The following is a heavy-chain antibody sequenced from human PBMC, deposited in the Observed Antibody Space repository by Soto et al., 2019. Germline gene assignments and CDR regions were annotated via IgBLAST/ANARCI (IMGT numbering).Heavy chain of an antibody. Sequence: ASVKVSCKASGYTFTPYYLHWVRQAPGQGLEWMGIINPSGGSTNYAQRFQGRVTMTSDTSTSTVYMELSSLRADDTAVYYCARVVVPTTAPTSNWFDPWGQGTLV. J-gene: IGHJ5*02. D-gene: IGHD1-1*01. V-gene: IGHV1-46*01. CDR2: INPSGGST. CDR1: GYTFTPYY. CDR3: ARVVVPTTAPTSNWFDP.